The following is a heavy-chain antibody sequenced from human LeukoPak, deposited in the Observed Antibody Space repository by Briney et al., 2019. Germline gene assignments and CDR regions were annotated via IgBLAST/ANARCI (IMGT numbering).Heavy chain of an antibody. J-gene: IGHJ4*02. CDR2: ISGDGVST. Sequence: PGWSLTLSRVPSVLPLDDFAMHWVRQAPAQGLNWVSIISGDGVSTFFRVSVKCQFSISRDNSKNSLFLEMRSLRTENTAMYYCARESGKFDYWGQGNLVAVSS. CDR3: ARESGKFDY. V-gene: IGHV3-43*02. CDR1: VLPLDDFA.